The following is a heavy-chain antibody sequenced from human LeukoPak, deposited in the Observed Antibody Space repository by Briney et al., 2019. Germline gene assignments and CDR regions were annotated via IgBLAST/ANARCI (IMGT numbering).Heavy chain of an antibody. CDR2: LTPGGDAT. D-gene: IGHD2-2*01. Sequence: GGSLRLSCAASGFPFRNYAMRWVRQAPGKGLEWISSLTPGGDATFYTDSVKGRFTISRDNSINTLYLQMNYLRAEDTAIYYCAKGESQPKYFFDRWGQGVLVTVSS. V-gene: IGHV3-23*01. CDR3: AKGESQPKYFFDR. J-gene: IGHJ4*02. CDR1: GFPFRNYA.